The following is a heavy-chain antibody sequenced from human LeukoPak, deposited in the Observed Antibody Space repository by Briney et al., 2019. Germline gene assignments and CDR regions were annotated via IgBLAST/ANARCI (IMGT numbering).Heavy chain of an antibody. J-gene: IGHJ4*02. CDR3: ARDLGDYGGDGIDY. D-gene: IGHD4-23*01. Sequence: SVKVSCKASGGTFSSYAISWVRQAPGQGLEWMGGIIPIFGTANYAQKFQGRVTITADESTSTAYMELSSLRSEDTAVYYCARDLGDYGGDGIDYWGQGTLVTVSS. V-gene: IGHV1-69*01. CDR1: GGTFSSYA. CDR2: IIPIFGTA.